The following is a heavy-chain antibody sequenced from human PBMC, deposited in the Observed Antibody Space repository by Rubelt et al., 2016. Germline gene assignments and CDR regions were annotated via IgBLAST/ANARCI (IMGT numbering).Heavy chain of an antibody. CDR1: GFAVSKNY. D-gene: IGHD1-1*01. Sequence: EVPLVESGGGLIKPGGSLRLSCAASGFAVSKNYMSWVRQAKGKGMEWVSSIYSGDPTFHTDTEKGRLTISRDNAKNSLYRQMNSLRVEDMAVYYCAKDAGWNLLDYWGQGTLVTVSS. CDR3: AKDAGWNLLDY. J-gene: IGHJ4*02. CDR2: IYSGDPT. V-gene: IGHV3-53*01.